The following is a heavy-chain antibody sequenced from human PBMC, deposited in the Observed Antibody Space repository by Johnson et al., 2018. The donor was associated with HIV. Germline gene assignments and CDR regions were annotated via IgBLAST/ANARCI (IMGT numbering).Heavy chain of an antibody. CDR3: ARGVLLWFRELSSLNDAFDI. CDR1: RFTFDDYA. D-gene: IGHD3-10*01. V-gene: IGHV3-23*04. CDR2: ISGSGGTT. Sequence: VLLVESGGVVVQPGGSLRLSCETSRFTFDDYAMSWVRQAPGKGLEWVSTISGSGGTTYYADSVKGRFTISRDNSKNTLYLQMNSLRAEDTALYYCARGVLLWFRELSSLNDAFDIWGQGTMVTVSS. J-gene: IGHJ3*02.